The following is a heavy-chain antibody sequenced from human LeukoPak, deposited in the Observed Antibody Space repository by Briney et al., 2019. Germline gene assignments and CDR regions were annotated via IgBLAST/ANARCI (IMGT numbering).Heavy chain of an antibody. CDR1: GYTSTTYG. V-gene: IGHV1-18*01. J-gene: IGHJ4*02. CDR3: ARDLLSFIAVPGTFDY. D-gene: IGHD6-19*01. Sequence: ASVKVSCKASGYTSTTYGITWVRQAPGQGLEWMGWISAYNGNTNYAQKLQGRVTMTTDTSTSTAYMELRSLRSADTAVYYCARDLLSFIAVPGTFDYWGQGTLVSVSS. CDR2: ISAYNGNT.